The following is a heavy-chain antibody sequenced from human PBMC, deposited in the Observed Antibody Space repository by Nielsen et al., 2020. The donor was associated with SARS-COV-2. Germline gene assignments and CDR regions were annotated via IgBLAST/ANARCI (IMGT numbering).Heavy chain of an antibody. CDR2: IYYSGST. D-gene: IGHD3-9*01. J-gene: IGHJ4*02. V-gene: IGHV4-39*01. CDR3: ARLLGDYDILTGYQDY. CDR1: GGSISSSSYY. Sequence: SETLSLTCTVSGGSISSSSYYWGWIRQPPGKGLEWIGSIYYSGSTYYNPSLKSRVTISVDTSKNQFSLKLSSVTAADTAVYYCARLLGDYDILTGYQDYWGQGTLVTVSS.